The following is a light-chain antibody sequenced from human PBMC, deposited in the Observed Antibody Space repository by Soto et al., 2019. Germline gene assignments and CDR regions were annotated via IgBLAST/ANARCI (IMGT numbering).Light chain of an antibody. V-gene: IGKV3-11*01. CDR2: DAS. CDR3: QQRTNWQFS. CDR1: QSVGSY. Sequence: EIVLTQSPGTLSLTQGERATLSCRASQSVGSYLAWYQQKPGQAPRLLIYDASNRATGIPARFSGSGSGTEFSLTISSLEPEDFAIYYCQQRTNWQFSFGPGTKVDLK. J-gene: IGKJ3*01.